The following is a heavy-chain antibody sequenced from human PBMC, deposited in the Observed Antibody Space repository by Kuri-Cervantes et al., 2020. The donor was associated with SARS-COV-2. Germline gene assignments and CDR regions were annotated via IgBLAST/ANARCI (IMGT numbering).Heavy chain of an antibody. J-gene: IGHJ6*02. CDR1: GFTFSSYG. CDR2: IWYDGSNK. Sequence: GESLKISCAASGFTFSSYGMHWVRQAPGKGLEWVAVIWYDGSNKYYADSVKGRFTISRDNSKNTLYLQMNSLRAEDTAVYYCAKGDIVVVPAAISPYYYGMDVWGQGTTVTVSS. D-gene: IGHD2-2*01. V-gene: IGHV3-33*06. CDR3: AKGDIVVVPAAISPYYYGMDV.